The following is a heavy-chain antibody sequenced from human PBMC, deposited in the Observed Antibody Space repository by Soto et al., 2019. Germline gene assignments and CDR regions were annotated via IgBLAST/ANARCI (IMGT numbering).Heavy chain of an antibody. Sequence: AGESLKISCKGSGYSFTSYWIGWVRQMPGKGLEWMGIIYPGDSDTRYSPSFQGQVTISADKSISTAYLQWSSLKASDTAMYYCARSRYDYVWGSYRNYYYYYGMDVWGQGTTVTVSS. CDR2: IYPGDSDT. D-gene: IGHD3-16*02. J-gene: IGHJ6*02. V-gene: IGHV5-51*01. CDR1: GYSFTSYW. CDR3: ARSRYDYVWGSYRNYYYYYGMDV.